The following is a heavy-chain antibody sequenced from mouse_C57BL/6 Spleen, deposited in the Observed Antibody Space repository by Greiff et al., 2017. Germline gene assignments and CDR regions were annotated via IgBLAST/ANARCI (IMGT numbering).Heavy chain of an antibody. CDR3: ASLITTVVEAIMAAMDY. Sequence: EVPLQQSVAELVRPGASVKLSCTASGFNINNTYMHWVKQRPEQGLEWSGRIDPANGNTKYAPQFQGKATITADTASNTAYLQLIGLTSEDTAIYYCASLITTVVEAIMAAMDYWGQGTSVTVSS. CDR2: IDPANGNT. J-gene: IGHJ4*01. CDR1: GFNINNTY. D-gene: IGHD1-1*01. V-gene: IGHV14-3*01.